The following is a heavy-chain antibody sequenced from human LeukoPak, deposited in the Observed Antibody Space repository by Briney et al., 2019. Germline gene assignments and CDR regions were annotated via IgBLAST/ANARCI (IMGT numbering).Heavy chain of an antibody. CDR3: ARTYYYDSSGYYFVGAFDI. CDR1: GFTFSSYE. D-gene: IGHD3-22*01. Sequence: GGSLRLSCAASGFTFSSYEMNWVRQAPGKGLEWVSYISSSGSTIYYADSVKGRFTISRDNAKNSLYLQMNSLRAEDTAVYYCARTYYYDSSGYYFVGAFDIWGQGTMVTVSS. J-gene: IGHJ3*02. V-gene: IGHV3-48*03. CDR2: ISSSGSTI.